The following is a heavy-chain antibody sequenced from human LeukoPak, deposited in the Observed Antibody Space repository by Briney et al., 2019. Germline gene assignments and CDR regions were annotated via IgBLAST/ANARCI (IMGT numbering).Heavy chain of an antibody. CDR3: ARGSRNYYDSSGYYYY. D-gene: IGHD3-22*01. J-gene: IGHJ4*02. V-gene: IGHV3-30*02. CDR2: IRYDGSNK. CDR1: GFTFSSYG. Sequence: GGSLRLSCAASGFTFSSYGIHWVRQAPGKGLEWVAFIRYDGSNKYYADSVKGRFTISRDNSKNTLYLQMGSLRAEDMAVYYCARGSRNYYDSSGYYYYWGQGTLVTVSS.